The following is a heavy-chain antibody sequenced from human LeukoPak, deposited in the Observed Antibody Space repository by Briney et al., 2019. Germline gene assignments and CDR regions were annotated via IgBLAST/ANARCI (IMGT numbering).Heavy chain of an antibody. CDR3: ASLLPHYDYVWGSPYGVDV. CDR1: GFTFSSYE. J-gene: IGHJ6*02. D-gene: IGHD3-16*01. Sequence: PGGSLRLSCAASGFTFSSYEMNWVRQAAGKGLEWVSYISSSGSTIYYADSVKGRFTISRDNAKNSLYLQMNSLRAEDTAVYYCASLLPHYDYVWGSPYGVDVWGQGTTVTVSS. V-gene: IGHV3-48*03. CDR2: ISSSGSTI.